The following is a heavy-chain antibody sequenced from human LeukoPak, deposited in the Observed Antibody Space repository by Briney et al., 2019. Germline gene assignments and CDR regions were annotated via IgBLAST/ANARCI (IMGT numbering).Heavy chain of an antibody. CDR3: ARQRYYDSSGYNAPFDY. Sequence: GESLKISCKGSGYSFTSYWIGWVRHMPGKGLEWMGIIYPGDSDTRYSPSFQGQVTISADKSISTAYLQWSSLKASDTAMYYCARQRYYDSSGYNAPFDYWGQGTLVTVSS. CDR2: IYPGDSDT. CDR1: GYSFTSYW. V-gene: IGHV5-51*01. J-gene: IGHJ4*02. D-gene: IGHD3-22*01.